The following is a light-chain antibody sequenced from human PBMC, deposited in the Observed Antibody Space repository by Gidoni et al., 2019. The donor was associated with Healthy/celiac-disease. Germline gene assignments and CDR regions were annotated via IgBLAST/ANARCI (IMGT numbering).Light chain of an antibody. CDR2: EDN. V-gene: IGLV6-57*03. J-gene: IGLJ3*02. CDR1: RASIARNY. CDR3: QSYDSSLRV. Sequence: NFMLTQPHTVSESPGKTVTISCTRTRASIARNYVQWSQPRPGSAPTTVIYEDNQRPAGVPDRFSGSIDSSSNSASLTISGLKTEDEADYYCQSYDSSLRVFGGGTKLTVL.